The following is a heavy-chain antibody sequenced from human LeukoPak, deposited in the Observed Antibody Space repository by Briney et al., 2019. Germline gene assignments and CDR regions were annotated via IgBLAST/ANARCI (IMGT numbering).Heavy chain of an antibody. Sequence: SGGSLRLSCAASGFTFSSYAMHWVRQAPGKGLEWVAVISYDGSNKYYADSVKGRFTISRDNSKNTLYLQMNSLRAEDTAVYYCAREVGGWYMRCYFDYWGQGTLVTVSS. CDR1: GFTFSSYA. D-gene: IGHD6-19*01. J-gene: IGHJ4*02. V-gene: IGHV3-30-3*01. CDR2: ISYDGSNK. CDR3: AREVGGWYMRCYFDY.